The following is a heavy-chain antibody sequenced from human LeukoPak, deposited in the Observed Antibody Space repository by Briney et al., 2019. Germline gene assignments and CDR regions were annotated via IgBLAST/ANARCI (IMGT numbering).Heavy chain of an antibody. D-gene: IGHD3-22*01. Sequence: GGSLRLSCAASGFTFSSYAMSWVRQAPGKGLEWVSAISGSGGSTYYADSVKGRFTISRDNSKNTLYLQMNSLRAEDKAVYYCAKAMSTDHYDSRGFYRVDFDSWGQGTLVTVSS. J-gene: IGHJ4*02. CDR1: GFTFSSYA. CDR3: AKAMSTDHYDSRGFYRVDFDS. V-gene: IGHV3-23*01. CDR2: ISGSGGST.